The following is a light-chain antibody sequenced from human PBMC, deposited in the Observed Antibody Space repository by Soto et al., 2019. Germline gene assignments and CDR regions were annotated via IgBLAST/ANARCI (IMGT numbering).Light chain of an antibody. CDR3: GTWDTSLSAVV. CDR1: SSNIGNRF. V-gene: IGLV1-51*01. J-gene: IGLJ3*02. CDR2: DND. Sequence: QSVLTQPPSVSAAPGQRVTISCSGSSSNIGNRFVSWYQQLPKAAPTLLIYDNDKRPSGTPDRFSGSKSGTSATLGITGLQTGDEADYYCGTWDTSLSAVVFGGGTKLTVL.